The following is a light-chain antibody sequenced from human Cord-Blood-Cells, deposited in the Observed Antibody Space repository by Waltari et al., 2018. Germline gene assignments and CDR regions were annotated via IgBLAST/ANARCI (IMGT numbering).Light chain of an antibody. CDR3: SSYTSSSVV. CDR1: SRDVGGSNY. Sequence: QSALPQPASVSGSPGQSIPISCTGTSRDVGGSNYVSWYQQHPGKAPKLMIYDVSNRPSGVSNRFSGSKSGNTASLTISGLQAEDEADYYCSSYTSSSVVFGGGTKLTVL. V-gene: IGLV2-14*01. J-gene: IGLJ2*01. CDR2: DVS.